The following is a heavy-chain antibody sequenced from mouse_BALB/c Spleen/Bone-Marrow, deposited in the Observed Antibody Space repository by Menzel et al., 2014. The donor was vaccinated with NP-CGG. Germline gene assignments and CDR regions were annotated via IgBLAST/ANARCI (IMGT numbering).Heavy chain of an antibody. CDR1: GYAFTNYL. CDR3: ARGDYRSYYFDY. D-gene: IGHD2-14*01. CDR2: INPGSGGT. V-gene: IGHV1-54*01. J-gene: IGHJ2*01. Sequence: VKLMESGAELVRPGTSVKVSCKASGYAFTNYLIEWVKQRPGQGLEWIGVINPGSGGTNYNEKFKGKATLTADKSSSTAYMQLSSLTSDDSAVYFCARGDYRSYYFDYWGRGTTLTVSS.